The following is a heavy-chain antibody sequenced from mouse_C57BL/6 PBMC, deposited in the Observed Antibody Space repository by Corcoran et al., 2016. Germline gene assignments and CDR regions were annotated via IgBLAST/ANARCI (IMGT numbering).Heavy chain of an antibody. CDR3: ARDLYYYGSSYDY. J-gene: IGHJ2*01. D-gene: IGHD1-1*01. V-gene: IGHV1-26*01. Sequence: EVQLHQSGPELVKPGASVKISCKASGYTFTDYYMNWVKQSHGKSLEWIGDINPNNGGTSYNQKFKGKATLTGDKSSSTAYMELRSLTSEDSAVYYCARDLYYYGSSYDYWGQGTTLTVSS. CDR1: GYTFTDYY. CDR2: INPNNGGT.